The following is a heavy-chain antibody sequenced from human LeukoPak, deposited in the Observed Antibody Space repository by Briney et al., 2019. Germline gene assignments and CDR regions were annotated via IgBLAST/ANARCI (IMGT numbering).Heavy chain of an antibody. CDR1: GRTFSSYA. D-gene: IGHD3-22*01. J-gene: IGHJ5*02. V-gene: IGHV1-69*04. CDR2: NLSIFGIA. Sequence: ASVKFFCKASGRTFSSYAISWVRHAPGQGLEWMGRNLSIFGIANYAQKFQGRVTITADKSTSTAYMELSSLRSEDTAVYYCARDPIPDYYDSSGYYPDNWFDPWGQGTLVTVSS. CDR3: ARDPIPDYYDSSGYYPDNWFDP.